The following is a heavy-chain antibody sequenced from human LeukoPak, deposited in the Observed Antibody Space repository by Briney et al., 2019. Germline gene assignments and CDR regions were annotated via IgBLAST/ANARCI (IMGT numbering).Heavy chain of an antibody. V-gene: IGHV1-18*01. J-gene: IGHJ4*02. CDR2: ISAYNGNT. CDR1: GYTFSSFG. CDR3: ARDPQGDY. Sequence: ASVKVSCKTSGYTFSSFGITWVRQAPGQGLEWMGWISAYNGNTNYVEKLRGRVTMTTDRSTATAYMELRSLTSDDTAMYYCARDPQGDYWGQGTLVTVSS.